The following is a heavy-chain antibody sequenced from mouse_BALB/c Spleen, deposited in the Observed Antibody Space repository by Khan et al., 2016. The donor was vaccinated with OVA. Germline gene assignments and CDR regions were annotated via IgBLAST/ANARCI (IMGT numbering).Heavy chain of an antibody. CDR2: ISYSGGT. V-gene: IGHV3-2*02. Sequence: VQLKESGPGLVKPSQSLSLTCTVTGYSITSGYAWNWIRQFPGNKLEWMGYISYSGGTSYNPSLKSRISITRDTSKNQFFLQLNSVTTEDTATYYCARGNYYGYYFDYWGQGTPLTVFS. CDR1: GYSITSGYA. D-gene: IGHD1-1*01. CDR3: ARGNYYGYYFDY. J-gene: IGHJ2*01.